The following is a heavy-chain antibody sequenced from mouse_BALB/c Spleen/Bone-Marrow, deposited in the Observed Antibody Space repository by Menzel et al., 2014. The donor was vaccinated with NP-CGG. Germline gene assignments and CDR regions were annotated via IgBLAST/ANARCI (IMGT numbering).Heavy chain of an antibody. D-gene: IGHD1-2*01. Sequence: LEESGVELVKPGASVKLSCKASGNTFTSYDINWVRQRPEQELEWIGWIFPGDSTTKYNEKFKGKATLSTDKSSSTVHMQLSRLTSEDSAVYFCVRSRLRDWYFDVWGAGTTVTISS. CDR1: GNTFTSYD. V-gene: IGHV1S56*01. J-gene: IGHJ1*01. CDR2: IFPGDSTT. CDR3: VRSRLRDWYFDV.